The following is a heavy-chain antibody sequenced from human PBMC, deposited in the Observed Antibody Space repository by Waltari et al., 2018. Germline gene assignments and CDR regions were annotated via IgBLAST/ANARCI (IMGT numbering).Heavy chain of an antibody. D-gene: IGHD5-18*01. CDR2: IKQDGREK. CDR1: GFIFSSYW. V-gene: IGHV3-7*01. CDR3: ARELGVQLWPDY. Sequence: EVQLVESGGGLVQPGGSLRLSCAASGFIFSSYWMSWVRQAPGKGLEWVANIKQDGREKYYVDSVKGRFTISRDNAKNSVYLQMNSLRVEDTAVYYCARELGVQLWPDYWGQGTLVTVSS. J-gene: IGHJ4*02.